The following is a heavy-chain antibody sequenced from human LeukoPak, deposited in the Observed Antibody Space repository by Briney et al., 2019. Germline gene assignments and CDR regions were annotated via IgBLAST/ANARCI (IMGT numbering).Heavy chain of an antibody. D-gene: IGHD1-26*01. V-gene: IGHV1-2*02. Sequence: ASVKVSCKASGYTFTGYYMHWVRQAPGQGLEWMGWINPNNGGTNYAQKFQGRVTMTRDTSINTAHMELSRLRSDDTAVYYCARGRRWEQPYDALDIWGQGTVVTVSS. CDR3: ARGRRWEQPYDALDI. J-gene: IGHJ3*02. CDR1: GYTFTGYY. CDR2: INPNNGGT.